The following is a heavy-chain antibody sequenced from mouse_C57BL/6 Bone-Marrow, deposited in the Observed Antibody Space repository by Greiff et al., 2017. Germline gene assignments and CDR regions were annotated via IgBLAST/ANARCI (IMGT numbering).Heavy chain of an antibody. Sequence: EVQGVESGGGLVKPGGSLKLSCAASGFTFSSYAMSWVRQTPEKRLEWVATISDGGSYTYYPDNVKGRFNISRDNAKNNLFLQMSQLKSEDTAMYYCARDGRQLRLLFAYWGQGTLVTVSA. CDR3: ARDGRQLRLLFAY. V-gene: IGHV5-4*01. CDR2: ISDGGSYT. D-gene: IGHD3-2*02. J-gene: IGHJ3*01. CDR1: GFTFSSYA.